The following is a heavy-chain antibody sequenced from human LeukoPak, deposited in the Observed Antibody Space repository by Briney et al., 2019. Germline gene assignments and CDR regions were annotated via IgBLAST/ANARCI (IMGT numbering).Heavy chain of an antibody. J-gene: IGHJ4*02. Sequence: GGSLRLSCAASGFPFYSYALSWVRQASGKGLGWVSTISGSGGSTYYADSVKGRFTISRDNSKNTLFMQMSSLRAEDTAVYYCAKEVPQLAGSLAYWGQGTLVTVSS. D-gene: IGHD2-2*01. V-gene: IGHV3-23*01. CDR3: AKEVPQLAGSLAY. CDR2: ISGSGGST. CDR1: GFPFYSYA.